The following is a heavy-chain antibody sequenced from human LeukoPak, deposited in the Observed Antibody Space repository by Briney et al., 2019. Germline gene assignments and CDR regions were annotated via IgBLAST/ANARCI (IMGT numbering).Heavy chain of an antibody. CDR2: ISGSGGST. CDR1: GFTFSSYG. Sequence: GGTLRLSCAASGFTFSSYGMSWVRQAPGKGLEWVSAISGSGGSTYYADSVKGRFAISRDNSKNTLYLQMNSLRAEDTAVYYCAKESREVFDYWGQGTLVTVSS. J-gene: IGHJ4*02. D-gene: IGHD6-6*01. CDR3: AKESREVFDY. V-gene: IGHV3-23*01.